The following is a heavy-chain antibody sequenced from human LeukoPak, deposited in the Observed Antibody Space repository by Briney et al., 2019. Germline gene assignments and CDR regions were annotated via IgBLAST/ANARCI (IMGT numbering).Heavy chain of an antibody. CDR3: ARTHYAGPYPNFDY. J-gene: IGHJ4*02. Sequence: GGSLRLSCAASGSTFSSHTMNWVRQAPGKGLEWVANIKQDGSEKYYVDSVKGRFTISRDNAKNSLYLQMNSLRAEDTAVYYCARTHYAGPYPNFDYWGQGTLVTVSS. CDR1: GSTFSSHT. CDR2: IKQDGSEK. D-gene: IGHD2-2*01. V-gene: IGHV3-7*01.